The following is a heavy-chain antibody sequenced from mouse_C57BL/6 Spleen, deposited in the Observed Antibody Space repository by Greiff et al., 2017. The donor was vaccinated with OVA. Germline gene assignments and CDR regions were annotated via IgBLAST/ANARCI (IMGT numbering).Heavy chain of an antibody. J-gene: IGHJ3*01. V-gene: IGHV3-6*01. Sequence: EVKLMESGPGLVKPSQSLSLTCSVTGYSITSGYYWNWIRQFPGNKLEWMGYISYDGSNNYNPSLKNRISITRDTSKNQFFLKLNSVTTEDTATYYCARDEDYGYPFAYWGQGTLVTVSA. CDR3: ARDEDYGYPFAY. CDR2: ISYDGSN. CDR1: GYSITSGYY. D-gene: IGHD2-2*01.